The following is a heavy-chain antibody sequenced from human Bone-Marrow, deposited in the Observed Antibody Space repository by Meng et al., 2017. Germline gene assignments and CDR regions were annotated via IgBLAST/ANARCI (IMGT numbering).Heavy chain of an antibody. CDR1: GYTFTSYG. D-gene: IGHD1-26*01. J-gene: IGHJ6*02. CDR3: ARAGLVGATGPYYYYGMDV. V-gene: IGHV1-69*13. CDR2: IIPIFGTA. Sequence: SVKVSCKASGYTFTSYGISWVRQAPGQGLEWMGGIIPIFGTANYAQKFQGRVTITADESTSTAYMELSSLRSEDTAVYYCARAGLVGATGPYYYYGMDVWGQGTTVTVSS.